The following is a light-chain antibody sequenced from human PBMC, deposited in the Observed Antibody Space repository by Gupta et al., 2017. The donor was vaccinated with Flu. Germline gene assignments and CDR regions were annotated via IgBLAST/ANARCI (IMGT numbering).Light chain of an antibody. J-gene: IGLJ1*01. CDR2: END. V-gene: IGLV1-51*01. CDR3: ATWNSGDTPQGV. CDR1: RSTIGNNY. Sequence: QSVLTQPPSVSAAAGQGVTISCSGSRSTIGNNYVSWYQQVPGTAPKLLIYENDKRPSGIPDRFSASKSGTSATLAITGLQTGDEADYYCATWNSGDTPQGVFGTGT.